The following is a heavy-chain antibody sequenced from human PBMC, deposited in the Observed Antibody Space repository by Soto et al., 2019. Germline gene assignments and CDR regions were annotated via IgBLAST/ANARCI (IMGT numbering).Heavy chain of an antibody. Sequence: ASVKVSCKASGYTFTSYAMHWVRQAPGQRLEWMGWINAGNGNTKYSQKFQGRVTITRDTSASTAYMELSSLRSEDTAVYYCARDQFDYDILTASLRIYYYYGMDVWGQGTTVTVSS. J-gene: IGHJ6*02. V-gene: IGHV1-3*01. CDR3: ARDQFDYDILTASLRIYYYYGMDV. D-gene: IGHD3-9*01. CDR1: GYTFTSYA. CDR2: INAGNGNT.